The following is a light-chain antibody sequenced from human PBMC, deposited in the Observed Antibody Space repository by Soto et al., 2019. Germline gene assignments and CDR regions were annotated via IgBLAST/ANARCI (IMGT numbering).Light chain of an antibody. CDR3: SSYTTSNTRQNV. CDR1: SSDVGGYNY. V-gene: IGLV2-14*01. J-gene: IGLJ1*01. Sequence: QSALTQPASVSGSPGQSITISCTGTSSDVGGYNYVSWYQQHPGKAPKLMIYDVSNRPSGVSNRFSGSKSGNTASLTISGLQAEDEADYYCSSYTTSNTRQNVFGTGTKVTVL. CDR2: DVS.